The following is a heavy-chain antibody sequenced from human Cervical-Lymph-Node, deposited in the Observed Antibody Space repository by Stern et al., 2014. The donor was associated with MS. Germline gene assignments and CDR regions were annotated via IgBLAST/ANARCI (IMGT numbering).Heavy chain of an antibody. J-gene: IGHJ4*02. CDR1: GGSFSSSNW. V-gene: IGHV4-4*02. CDR3: VYGGFHSPFAY. CDR2: ISHIGRT. D-gene: IGHD4-23*01. Sequence: QLQLQESGPGLVKPSGTLSLTCTVSGGSFSSSNWWRWLRPTPGKGLERVGAISHIGRTSYTPSHKSRVHLSIDKSKRQFSLNLISVIAADTAVYYCVYGGFHSPFAYWGQGKLVTVSS.